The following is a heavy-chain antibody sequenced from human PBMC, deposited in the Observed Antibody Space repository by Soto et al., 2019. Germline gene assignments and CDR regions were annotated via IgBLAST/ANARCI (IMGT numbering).Heavy chain of an antibody. CDR2: INHSGST. CDR3: ARPYYDFCSCYYEGNWFHP. Sequence: QVQLQQWGAGLLKPSETLSLTCAVYGGSFSGYYWSWIRQPPGKGLEWIGEINHSGSTNYNPSLMLRFTTSVGTSKIQFSLRLSSVTAADTAVYYCARPYYDFCSCYYEGNWFHPWGQGTLVSVSS. D-gene: IGHD3-3*01. V-gene: IGHV4-34*01. CDR1: GGSFSGYY. J-gene: IGHJ5*02.